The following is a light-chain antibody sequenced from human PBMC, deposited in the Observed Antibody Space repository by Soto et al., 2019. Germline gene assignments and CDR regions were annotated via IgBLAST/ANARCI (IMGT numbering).Light chain of an antibody. CDR1: QSVHSNY. Sequence: EIVLTQSPGALSLSPGEGAALSCRASQSVHSNYFAWYQQQPGQPPRLLIYGASNRATGIPDRFSGSGSGTDFTLIISRLESEDFAVYYWQQFGTSYTFGQGTRLEMK. CDR3: QQFGTSYT. CDR2: GAS. V-gene: IGKV3-20*01. J-gene: IGKJ2*01.